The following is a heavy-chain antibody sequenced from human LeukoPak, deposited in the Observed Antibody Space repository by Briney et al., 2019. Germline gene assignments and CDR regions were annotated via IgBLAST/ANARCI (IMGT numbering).Heavy chain of an antibody. V-gene: IGHV1-8*01. CDR2: MNPNSGNT. J-gene: IGHJ4*02. Sequence: ASVKVSCKASGYTFTSYDINWVRQATGQGLEWMGWMNPNSGNTGYAQKFQGRVTMTRNTSISTAYMELSSLRSEDTAVYYCARGLPSYYYDSSGYSNSGNFDYWGQGTLVTVPS. CDR1: GYTFTSYD. D-gene: IGHD3-22*01. CDR3: ARGLPSYYYDSSGYSNSGNFDY.